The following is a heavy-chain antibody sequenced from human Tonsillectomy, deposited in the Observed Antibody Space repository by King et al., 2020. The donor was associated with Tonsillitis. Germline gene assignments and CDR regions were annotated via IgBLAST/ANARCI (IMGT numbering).Heavy chain of an antibody. CDR3: ARSTSGEIYHYMDV. Sequence: VQLVESGGGLVRPGGSLRLSCAPSGFTFSSYAVNWVRQAPGKGLEWVSSISSRNTYIYYADSVKGRFTISRDNAKNSLFLEMDNLKAEDTAVYYCARSTSGEIYHYMDVWGKGTTVTVSS. V-gene: IGHV3-21*01. J-gene: IGHJ6*03. CDR1: GFTFSSYA. D-gene: IGHD2-2*01. CDR2: ISSRNTYI.